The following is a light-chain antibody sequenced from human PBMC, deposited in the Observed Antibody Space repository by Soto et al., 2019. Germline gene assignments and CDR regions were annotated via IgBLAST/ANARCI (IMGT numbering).Light chain of an antibody. CDR2: RNN. CDR3: AAWDDSLSGWV. Sequence: QSVLTQPPSASGTPRQRVTISCSGSSSNIGSNYVYWYQQLPGTAPKLLIYRNNQRPSGVPDRFSGSKSGTSASLAISGLRSEDEADYYCAAWDDSLSGWVFGGGTKLTAL. CDR1: SSNIGSNY. V-gene: IGLV1-47*01. J-gene: IGLJ3*02.